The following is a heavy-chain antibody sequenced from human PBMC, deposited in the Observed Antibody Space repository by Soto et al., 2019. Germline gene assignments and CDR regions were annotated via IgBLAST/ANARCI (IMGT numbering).Heavy chain of an antibody. V-gene: IGHV3-30-3*01. CDR1: GFTLGSFV. CDR3: ARDVAPGGYTTVYYYYGMDV. Sequence: QVQLVESGGGVVHPGSSLRPSCQPLGFTLGSFVMHWVRQPPGRGLGGGAVFSYDGSNKNYADSVKGRFTISRDNSKNTLYLQMNSLRAEDTAVYYCARDVAPGGYTTVYYYYGMDVWGQGTTVTVSS. J-gene: IGHJ6*02. D-gene: IGHD5-12*01. CDR2: FSYDGSNK.